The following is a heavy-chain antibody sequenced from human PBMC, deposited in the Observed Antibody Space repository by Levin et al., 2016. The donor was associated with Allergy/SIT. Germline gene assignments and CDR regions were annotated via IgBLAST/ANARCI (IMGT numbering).Heavy chain of an antibody. D-gene: IGHD3-10*01. CDR3: ARFMGSGKTNQPFDY. CDR2: IYYSGST. Sequence: SETLSLTCTVSGGSISSYYWSWIRQPPGKGLEFIGYIYYSGSTNYNSSLKSRVTISVDTSKNQFSLKLSSVTAADTAVYYCARFMGSGKTNQPFDYWGQGTLVTVSS. V-gene: IGHV4-59*01. CDR1: GGSISSYY. J-gene: IGHJ4*02.